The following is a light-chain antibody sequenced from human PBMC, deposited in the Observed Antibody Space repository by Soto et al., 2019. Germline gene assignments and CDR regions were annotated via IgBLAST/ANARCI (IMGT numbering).Light chain of an antibody. J-gene: IGKJ3*01. CDR3: QQYNNWPRT. Sequence: EVVMTQSPATLPVSPGERVTLSCRASQSVRSNLAWYQQKPGQAPRLLIYAASTRATGIPAKFSGSGSETEFTLTISSLQSEDFAIYYCQQYNNWPRTFGPGTKVDI. CDR2: AAS. V-gene: IGKV3-15*01. CDR1: QSVRSN.